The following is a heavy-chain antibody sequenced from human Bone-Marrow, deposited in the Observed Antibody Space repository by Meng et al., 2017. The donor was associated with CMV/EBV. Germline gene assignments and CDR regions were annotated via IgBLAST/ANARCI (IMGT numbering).Heavy chain of an antibody. D-gene: IGHD3-22*01. V-gene: IGHV4-59*11. CDR1: GASINDHY. J-gene: IGHJ4*02. Sequence: GSLRLSCTVSGASINDHYLTWIRQPPGKGLEWIGYVQDTGNTNYNPSLKSRVTMSVDTSKNQFSLMLRFVTAAGTAVYFCAREQWFIHYFENWGQGRLVTVSS. CDR2: VQDTGNT. CDR3: AREQWFIHYFEN.